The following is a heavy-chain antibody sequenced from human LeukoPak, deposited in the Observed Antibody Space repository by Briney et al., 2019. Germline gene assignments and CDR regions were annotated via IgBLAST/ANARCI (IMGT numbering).Heavy chain of an antibody. J-gene: IGHJ4*02. CDR2: IYHSRST. D-gene: IGHD2-21*02. Sequence: PSETLSLTCAVSGGSISSSNWWRCVRQPPGKGLEWIGEIYHSRSTNDNPSLKSRVTISVDNTKKQFSLKLSFVPAAATAVYYCARAGETYCTADCYLRAFDSWGQGTMVTVSS. CDR3: ARAGETYCTADCYLRAFDS. CDR1: GGSISSSNW. V-gene: IGHV4-4*02.